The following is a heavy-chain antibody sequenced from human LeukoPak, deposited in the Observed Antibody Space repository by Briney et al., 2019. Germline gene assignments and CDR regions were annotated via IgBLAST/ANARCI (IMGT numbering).Heavy chain of an antibody. CDR2: ISRSSNSI. V-gene: IGHV3-21*01. D-gene: IGHD3-16*01. CDR1: GFTFNTYT. Sequence: GGSLTLSCAASGFTFNTYTMNWVRQPPGKGLEWVSSISRSSNSIYYADSAKGRFTISRDNAKNSLYLQMTSLRAEDTAVYYCARVDALGTARDFWGQGALVTVSS. CDR3: ARVDALGTARDF. J-gene: IGHJ4*02.